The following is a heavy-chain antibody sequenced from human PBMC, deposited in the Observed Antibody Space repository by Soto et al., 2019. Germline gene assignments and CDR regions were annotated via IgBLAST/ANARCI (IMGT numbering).Heavy chain of an antibody. CDR2: MHHTQGT. J-gene: IGHJ5*02. Sequence: SETLSLTCSVSGASIISYYWSCIRQPPGGGLEWIGYMHHTQGTNDNPSLRGRVHMSIDTSMNQFSLRLTSVTAADTAVYYCARVPFVGYFDWLDPWGHGTLVTVSA. CDR3: ARVPFVGYFDWLDP. V-gene: IGHV4-59*01. D-gene: IGHD3-9*01. CDR1: GASIISYY.